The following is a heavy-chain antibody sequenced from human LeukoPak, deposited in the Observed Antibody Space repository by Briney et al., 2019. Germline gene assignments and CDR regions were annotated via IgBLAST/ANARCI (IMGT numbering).Heavy chain of an antibody. J-gene: IGHJ3*02. CDR2: IWYDGSNK. CDR3: AKERNDCSGGSCHYLDAFDI. V-gene: IGHV3-33*06. D-gene: IGHD2-15*01. Sequence: GGSLRLSCAASGFTFSSYGVHWVRQAPGKGGEWGAVIWYDGSNKYYADSVTGRFTISRDNSKNTLYLQMHSLRAEDTAVYYCAKERNDCSGGSCHYLDAFDIWGQGTMVTVSS. CDR1: GFTFSSYG.